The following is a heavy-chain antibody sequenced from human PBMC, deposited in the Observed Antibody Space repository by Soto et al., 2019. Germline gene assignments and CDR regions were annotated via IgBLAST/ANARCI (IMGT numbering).Heavy chain of an antibody. J-gene: IGHJ5*02. CDR1: GGTFSSYA. Sequence: QVQLVQSGAEVKKPGSSVKVSCKASGGTFSSYAISWVRQAPGQGLDGMGGIIPIFGTANYAQKFQGRVTITADESTSTAYMELSSLRSEDTAVYYCARSGGYCSSTSCPLGWFDPWGQGTLVTVSS. V-gene: IGHV1-69*01. CDR3: ARSGGYCSSTSCPLGWFDP. D-gene: IGHD2-2*01. CDR2: IIPIFGTA.